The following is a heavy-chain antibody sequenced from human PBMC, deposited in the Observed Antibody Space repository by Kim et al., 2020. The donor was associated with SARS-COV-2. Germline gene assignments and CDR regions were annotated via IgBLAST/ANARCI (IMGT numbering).Heavy chain of an antibody. D-gene: IGHD5-18*01. V-gene: IGHV3-33*01. J-gene: IGHJ4*02. CDR3: ARSDTNDQHVDY. Sequence: YEDAVKGRFTISRDNSKNTLYLQMSSVRAEDTAVYYCARSDTNDQHVDYWGQGTLVTVSA.